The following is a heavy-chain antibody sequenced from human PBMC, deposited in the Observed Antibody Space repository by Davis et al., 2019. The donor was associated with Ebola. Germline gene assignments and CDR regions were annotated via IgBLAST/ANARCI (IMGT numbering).Heavy chain of an antibody. CDR2: IYYSGST. CDR1: GGSISSSSYY. Sequence: SETLSLTCTVSGGSISSSSYYWGWIRQPPGKGLEWIGSIYYSGSTYYNPSLKSRVTISVDTSKNQFSLKLSSVTAADTAVYYCARDLVRSGSYYGSGYWGQGTLVTVSS. CDR3: ARDLVRSGSYYGSGY. J-gene: IGHJ4*02. D-gene: IGHD1-26*01. V-gene: IGHV4-39*02.